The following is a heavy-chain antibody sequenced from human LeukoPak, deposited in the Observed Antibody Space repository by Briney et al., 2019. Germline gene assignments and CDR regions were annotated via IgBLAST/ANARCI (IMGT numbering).Heavy chain of an antibody. Sequence: SETLSLTCTVSGGSISSGSYYWSWIRQPAGKGLEWIGRIYTSGSTNYNPSLKSRVTISVDTSKNQFSLKLSSVTAADTAVYYCARAHCSGGSCYMSWFGPWGQGTLVTVSS. D-gene: IGHD2-15*01. V-gene: IGHV4-61*02. CDR2: IYTSGST. CDR1: GGSISSGSYY. CDR3: ARAHCSGGSCYMSWFGP. J-gene: IGHJ5*02.